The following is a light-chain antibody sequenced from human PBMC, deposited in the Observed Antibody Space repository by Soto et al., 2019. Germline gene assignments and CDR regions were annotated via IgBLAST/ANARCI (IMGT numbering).Light chain of an antibody. J-gene: IGKJ1*01. V-gene: IGKV3D-20*01. CDR1: QRVSGGF. CDR3: QHYGSSPS. Sequence: DIVLTQSPVTLSLSPGESATLYCGASQRVSGGFLAWYQHKPGLAPRLIVYDTSFRATGIPDRFSGSGSGTAFALTITRLDPDDLAVYYCQHYGSSPSLGPGTKVDI. CDR2: DTS.